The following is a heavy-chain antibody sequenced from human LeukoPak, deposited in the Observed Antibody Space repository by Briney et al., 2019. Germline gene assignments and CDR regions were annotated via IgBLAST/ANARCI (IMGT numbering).Heavy chain of an antibody. CDR1: GFTFSSYG. D-gene: IGHD5-18*01. J-gene: IGHJ6*03. Sequence: GGSLRLSCAVSGFTFSSYGMSWVRQAPGKGLEWVSGISGSGAGTYYADSVKGRFTISRDNSKNTLYLQMNSLRAEDTAVYYCAKYVDTAMVTIYYYYYYMDVWGKGTTVTVSS. V-gene: IGHV3-23*01. CDR2: ISGSGAGT. CDR3: AKYVDTAMVTIYYYYYYMDV.